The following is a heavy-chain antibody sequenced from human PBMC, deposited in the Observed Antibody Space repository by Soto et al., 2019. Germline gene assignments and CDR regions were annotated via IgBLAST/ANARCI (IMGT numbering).Heavy chain of an antibody. Sequence: SETLSLTCTVSGGSISSSSYYWGWIRQPPGKGLEWIGYIYYSGSTYYNPSLKSRVTISVDTSKNQFSLKLSSVTAADTAVYYCASTYDSSGYYYAGFDYWGQGTLVTVSS. CDR1: GGSISSSSYY. V-gene: IGHV4-31*03. CDR2: IYYSGST. J-gene: IGHJ4*02. CDR3: ASTYDSSGYYYAGFDY. D-gene: IGHD3-22*01.